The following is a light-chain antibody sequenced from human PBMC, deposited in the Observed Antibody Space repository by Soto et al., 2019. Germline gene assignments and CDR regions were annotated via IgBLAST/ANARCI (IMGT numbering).Light chain of an antibody. J-gene: IGKJ2*01. Sequence: EIVMTQSPATLSVSPGERATLSCRASQSVSSNLAWYQQKPGQAPTLLIYGASTRATGIPARFSGSGSGTEFTLTISSLQSVDFALYYCQQYNDWPPMYTFGQGTKVDIK. CDR1: QSVSSN. CDR2: GAS. CDR3: QQYNDWPPMYT. V-gene: IGKV3-15*01.